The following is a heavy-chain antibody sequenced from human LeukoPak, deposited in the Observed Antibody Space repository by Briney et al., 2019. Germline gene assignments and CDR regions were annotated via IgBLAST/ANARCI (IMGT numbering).Heavy chain of an antibody. D-gene: IGHD3-22*01. CDR3: AKTSGYYDTYFDY. V-gene: IGHV3-23*01. CDR1: GFTFSRHV. J-gene: IGHJ4*02. CDR2: ISADGGST. Sequence: GGSLRLSCAASGFTFSRHVMSWVRQAPGKGLEWVSTISADGGSTYYADSVKGRFTISRDNSKNTLYLQINSLRAEDTAVYYCAKTSGYYDTYFDYWGQGTLVTVSS.